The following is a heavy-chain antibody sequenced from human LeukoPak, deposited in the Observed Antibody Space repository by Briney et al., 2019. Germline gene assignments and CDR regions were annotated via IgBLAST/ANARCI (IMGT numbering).Heavy chain of an antibody. V-gene: IGHV4-4*07. J-gene: IGHJ3*02. D-gene: IGHD1-26*01. Sequence: SETLSFTCTVSGGSISNYYWSWIRQPAGKGLEWIGRIYTSGSTNYNPSLKSRVTMSVDTSKNQFSLKLSSVTAADTAVYYCARHEGRWELLYSAFDIWGQGTMVTVSS. CDR3: ARHEGRWELLYSAFDI. CDR2: IYTSGST. CDR1: GGSISNYY.